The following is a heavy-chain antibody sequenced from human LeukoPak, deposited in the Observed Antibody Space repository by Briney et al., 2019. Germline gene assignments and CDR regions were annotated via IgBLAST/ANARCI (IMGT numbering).Heavy chain of an antibody. Sequence: GGSLRLSCAASGFTFSSYSMNWVRQAPGKGLEWVSYISSSSSTIYYADSVKGRFTISRDNAKNSLYLQMNSLRAEDTAVYYCASDDDSSGYYYGYYFDYWGQGTLVTVSS. V-gene: IGHV3-48*04. CDR2: ISSSSSTI. CDR3: ASDDDSSGYYYGYYFDY. D-gene: IGHD3-22*01. CDR1: GFTFSSYS. J-gene: IGHJ4*02.